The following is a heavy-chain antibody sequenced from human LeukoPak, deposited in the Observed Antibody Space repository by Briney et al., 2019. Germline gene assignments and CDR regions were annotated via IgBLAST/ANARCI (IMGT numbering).Heavy chain of an antibody. J-gene: IGHJ6*02. D-gene: IGHD6-19*01. CDR3: ARSVAGASRDHSRHYYGMDV. V-gene: IGHV4-34*01. Sequence: SETLSLTCAAYGGSFSGYYWSWIRQPPGKGLEWIGEINHSGSTNYNPSLKSRVTISVDTSKNQFSLKLSSVTAADTAVYYCARSVAGASRDHSRHYYGMDVWGQGTTVTVSS. CDR2: INHSGST. CDR1: GGSFSGYY.